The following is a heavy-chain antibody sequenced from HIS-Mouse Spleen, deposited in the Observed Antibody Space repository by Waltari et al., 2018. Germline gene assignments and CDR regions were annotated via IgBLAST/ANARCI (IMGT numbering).Heavy chain of an antibody. CDR2: IYYSGST. Sequence: QLQLQESGPGLVKPSEPLSLTCTVAGCSLSSSRYYLGWIRQPPGKGLEWIGSIYYSGSTYYNPSLKSRVTISVDTSKNQFSLKLSSVTAADTAVYYCAREIPYSSSWYDWYFDLWGRGTLVTVSS. CDR3: AREIPYSSSWYDWYFDL. CDR1: GCSLSSSRYY. D-gene: IGHD6-13*01. J-gene: IGHJ2*01. V-gene: IGHV4-39*07.